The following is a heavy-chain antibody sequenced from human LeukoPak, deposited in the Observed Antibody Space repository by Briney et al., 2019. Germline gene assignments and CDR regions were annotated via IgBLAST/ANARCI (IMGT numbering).Heavy chain of an antibody. CDR3: ASRRPDIVVVPAAKRSYYYYYMDV. D-gene: IGHD2-2*01. CDR2: INHSGST. Sequence: SETLSLTCAVYGGSFSGYYWSWIRQPPGKGLEWIGEINHSGSTNYNPSLKTRVDTSVDTSQNQFSLTLSSVTAADTAVYYCASRRPDIVVVPAAKRSYYYYYMDVWGKGTTVTVSS. CDR1: GGSFSGYY. V-gene: IGHV4-34*01. J-gene: IGHJ6*03.